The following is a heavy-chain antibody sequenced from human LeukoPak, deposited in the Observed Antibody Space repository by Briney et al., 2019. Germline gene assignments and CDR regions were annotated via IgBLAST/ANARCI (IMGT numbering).Heavy chain of an antibody. CDR1: GFTFDDYD. V-gene: IGHV3-23*01. J-gene: IGHJ4*02. CDR2: IGGSGGNT. D-gene: IGHD3-3*01. Sequence: PGGSLRLSCAASGFTFDDYDIHWVRQAPGKGLEWVSAIGGSGGNTYYADSVKGRVTISRDNSKNTLYLQINSLRADDTAVYYCAKTKDGRFFPFHYWGQGTLVTVSS. CDR3: AKTKDGRFFPFHY.